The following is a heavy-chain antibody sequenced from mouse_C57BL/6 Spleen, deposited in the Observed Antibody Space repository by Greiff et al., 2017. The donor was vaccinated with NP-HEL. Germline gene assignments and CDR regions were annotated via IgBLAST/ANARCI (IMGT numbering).Heavy chain of an antibody. Sequence: VQLKESGPELVKPGASVKMSCKASGYTFTDYNMHWVKQSHGKSLEWIGYINPNNGGTSYNQKFKGKATLTVNKSSSTAYMELRSRTSEDSAVYYCARNYYYGSSFFAYWGQGTLVTVSA. CDR2: INPNNGGT. V-gene: IGHV1-22*01. CDR3: ARNYYYGSSFFAY. CDR1: GYTFTDYN. J-gene: IGHJ3*01. D-gene: IGHD1-1*01.